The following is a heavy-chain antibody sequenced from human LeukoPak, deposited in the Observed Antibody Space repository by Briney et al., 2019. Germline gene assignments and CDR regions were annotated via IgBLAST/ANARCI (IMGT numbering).Heavy chain of an antibody. CDR2: IYYSGST. D-gene: IGHD3-10*01. J-gene: IGHJ6*03. CDR3: ARHREVYGSGSYSYYYYMDV. V-gene: IGHV4-39*01. Sequence: PSETLSLTCTVSGGSISSSSYYWGWIRQPPGKGLEWIGSIYYSGSTYYNPSLKSRVTISVDTSKNQFSLKLSSVTAADTAVYYCARHREVYGSGSYSYYYYMDVWGKGTTVTISS. CDR1: GGSISSSSYY.